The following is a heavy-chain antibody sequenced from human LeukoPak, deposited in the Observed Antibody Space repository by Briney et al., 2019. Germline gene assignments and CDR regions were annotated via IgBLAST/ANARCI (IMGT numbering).Heavy chain of an antibody. CDR2: IDGSGDNT. V-gene: IGHV3-23*01. Sequence: GGSLRLSCAASGFTFSNYAMSWVRQAPGKGLEWVSGIDGSGDNTYYTDSVKGRFTISRDNSKDTLFLQMNSLRAEDTAVYYCAKADSYGGNSQLFDFWGQGTLVTVSS. D-gene: IGHD4-23*01. CDR1: GFTFSNYA. CDR3: AKADSYGGNSQLFDF. J-gene: IGHJ4*02.